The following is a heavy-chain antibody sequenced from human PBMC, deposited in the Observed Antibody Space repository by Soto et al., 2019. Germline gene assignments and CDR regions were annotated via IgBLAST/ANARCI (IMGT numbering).Heavy chain of an antibody. CDR2: INPNSGGT. Sequence: AASVKVSCKSSGYSLTGFNMPQVRQAPPQGLEWMGWINPNSGGTNYAQKFQGWVTMTRDTSISTAYMELSRLRSDDTAVYYCSSAQYYYDSSGLLDYWGQGTLITVSS. V-gene: IGHV1-2*04. CDR3: SSAQYYYDSSGLLDY. D-gene: IGHD3-22*01. J-gene: IGHJ4*02. CDR1: GYSLTGFN.